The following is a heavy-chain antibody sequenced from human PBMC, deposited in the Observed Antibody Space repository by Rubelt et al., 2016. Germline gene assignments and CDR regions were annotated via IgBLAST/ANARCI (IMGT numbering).Heavy chain of an antibody. CDR2: INAGNGFT. J-gene: IGHJ4*02. CDR3: ATHGSGWSVDY. Sequence: QVQLVQSGGEVKKPGASVKISCTASGYMFSMYPIHWLRQAPGQRPEWMGWINAGNGFTKYSQTFQGRFTLTRDTSASTADMELSSLRSEDTAVEYCATHGSGWSVDYWGQGTLVTVSS. V-gene: IGHV1-3*01. CDR1: GYMFSMYP. D-gene: IGHD6-19*01.